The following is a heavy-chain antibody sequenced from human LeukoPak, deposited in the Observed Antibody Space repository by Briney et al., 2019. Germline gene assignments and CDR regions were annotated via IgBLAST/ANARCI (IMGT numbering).Heavy chain of an antibody. CDR3: ARDRQTNWFDP. Sequence: ASVKVSCKASGYTFTGYYMHWVRQAPGQGLEWMGWINPNSGGTDYAQKLQGRVTMTTDTSTTTAYMELRSLRSDDTAVYYCARDRQTNWFDPWGQGTLVTVSS. CDR1: GYTFTGYY. J-gene: IGHJ5*02. CDR2: INPNSGGT. V-gene: IGHV1-2*02.